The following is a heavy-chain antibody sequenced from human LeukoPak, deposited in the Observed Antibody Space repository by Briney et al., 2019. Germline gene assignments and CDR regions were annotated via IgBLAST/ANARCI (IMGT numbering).Heavy chain of an antibody. CDR3: ARFGSTSGRGFDP. CDR2: LSHSGST. Sequence: SETLSLTCAVSVHSISSCYNWGWIRQPPGKGLEWIGTLSHSGSTYYNPSLKSRITMTMDTSKNQFSLQLTSVTAADTAVYFCARFGSTSGRGFDPWGQGTLVTVSS. J-gene: IGHJ5*02. D-gene: IGHD2-2*01. CDR1: VHSISSCYN. V-gene: IGHV4-38-2*01.